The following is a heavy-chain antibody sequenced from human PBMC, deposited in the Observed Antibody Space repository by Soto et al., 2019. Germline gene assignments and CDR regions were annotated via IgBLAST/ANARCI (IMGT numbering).Heavy chain of an antibody. J-gene: IGHJ3*02. CDR2: IYYSGST. CDR3: ARDNPGRGDAFDI. CDR1: GGSISSGDYY. Sequence: SETLSLTCTVSGGSISSGDYYWSWIRQPPGKGLEWIGYIYYSGSTYYNPSLKSRVTISVDTSKNQFSLKLSSVTAADTAVYYCARDNPGRGDAFDIWGQGTMVTVSS. D-gene: IGHD3-10*01. V-gene: IGHV4-30-4*01.